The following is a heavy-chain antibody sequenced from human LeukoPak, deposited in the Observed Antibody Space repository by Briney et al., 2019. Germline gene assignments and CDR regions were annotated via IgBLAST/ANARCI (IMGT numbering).Heavy chain of an antibody. J-gene: IGHJ5*02. CDR2: ISAYNGNT. Sequence: ASVKVSCKASGYTFTSYGISWVRQAPGQGLGWMGWISAYNGNTNYAQKLQGRVTMTRDLSTSTDYMELSSLRSDDTAVYFCARDNSVGDYAWWFDPWGQGTLVTVSS. CDR3: ARDNSVGDYAWWFDP. D-gene: IGHD1-26*01. V-gene: IGHV1-18*01. CDR1: GYTFTSYG.